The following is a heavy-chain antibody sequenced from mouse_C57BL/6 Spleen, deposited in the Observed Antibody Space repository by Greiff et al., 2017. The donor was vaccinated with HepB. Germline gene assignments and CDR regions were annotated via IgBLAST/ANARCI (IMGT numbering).Heavy chain of an antibody. CDR1: GYAFSSYW. D-gene: IGHD1-1*01. V-gene: IGHV1-80*01. Sequence: QVQLQQSGAELVKPGASVKISCKASGYAFSSYWMNWVKQRPGKGLEWIGQIYPGDGDTNYNGKFKGKATLTADKSSSTAYMQLSSLTSEDSAVYFCETAVVGRYWYFDVWGTGTTVTVAS. CDR2: IYPGDGDT. CDR3: ETAVVGRYWYFDV. J-gene: IGHJ1*03.